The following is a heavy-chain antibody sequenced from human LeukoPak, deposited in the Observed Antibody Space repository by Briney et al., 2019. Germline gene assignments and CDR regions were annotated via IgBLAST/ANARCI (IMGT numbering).Heavy chain of an antibody. Sequence: GGSLRLSCAASGFIFSSNYMSWVRQSPGKGLQWVSLIYSDASTYYADSVKGRFIISRDNSKNTLYLQMTSLRAEDTAVYYCARYTGRYSNSYFDYWGQGTLVTVSS. CDR2: IYSDAST. J-gene: IGHJ4*02. D-gene: IGHD1-26*01. CDR3: ARYTGRYSNSYFDY. CDR1: GFIFSSNY. V-gene: IGHV3-66*01.